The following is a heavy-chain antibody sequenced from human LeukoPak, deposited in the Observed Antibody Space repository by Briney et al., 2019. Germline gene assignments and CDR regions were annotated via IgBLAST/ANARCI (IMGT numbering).Heavy chain of an antibody. CDR3: TATTITDAFDI. Sequence: PGGSLRLSCAASGFTFGNAWVSWVRQAPGKGLEWVGRIKSKIDGGTTDYAAPVKGRFTISRDDSKNTLYLQMSSLKTEDTAVYYCTATTITDAFDIWGQGTMVTVSS. CDR1: GFTFGNAW. J-gene: IGHJ3*02. D-gene: IGHD1-1*01. V-gene: IGHV3-15*01. CDR2: IKSKIDGGTT.